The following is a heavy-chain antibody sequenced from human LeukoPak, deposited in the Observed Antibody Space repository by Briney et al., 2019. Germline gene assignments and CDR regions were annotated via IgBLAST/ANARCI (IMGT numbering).Heavy chain of an antibody. CDR3: ARAAGGIAAFDY. CDR2: IYHSGST. D-gene: IGHD6-6*01. J-gene: IGHJ4*02. CDR1: GGSVSSGSYY. Sequence: SSETLSLTCTVSGGSVSSGSYYWSWIRQPPGKGLEWIGYIYHSGSTNYNPSLKGRVTVSADTSKNQFSLKLSSVTAADTVVYYCARAAGGIAAFDYWGQGTLVTVSS. V-gene: IGHV4-61*01.